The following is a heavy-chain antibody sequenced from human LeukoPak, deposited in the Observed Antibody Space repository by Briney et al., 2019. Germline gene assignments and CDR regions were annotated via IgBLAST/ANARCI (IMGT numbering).Heavy chain of an antibody. CDR3: SRETPQGSRWTPFDY. Sequence: GGSLRLSCAASVFTFSNYNMNWVRQAPGKGLEGVSYITLSSSTIYYAASLKGRFPISRDNAQNSLSLKMNRLRAEDTAGYYCSRETPQGSRWTPFDYWGQGTLVTVSS. D-gene: IGHD6-13*01. J-gene: IGHJ4*02. CDR2: ITLSSSTI. V-gene: IGHV3-48*01. CDR1: VFTFSNYN.